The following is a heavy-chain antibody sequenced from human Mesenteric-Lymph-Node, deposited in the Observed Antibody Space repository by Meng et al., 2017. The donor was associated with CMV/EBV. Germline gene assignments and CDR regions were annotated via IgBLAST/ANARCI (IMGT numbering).Heavy chain of an antibody. CDR3: ARDRKDSGSYYSYFDY. Sequence: ASVKVSCKASGYTFTSYDINWVRQATGQGLEWMGWMNPNNGNTGYAQKFQGRVTITRNTSISTAYMELSSLRSEDTAVYYCARDRKDSGSYYSYFDYWGQGTLVTVSS. CDR1: GYTFTSYD. CDR2: MNPNNGNT. V-gene: IGHV1-8*03. D-gene: IGHD1-26*01. J-gene: IGHJ4*02.